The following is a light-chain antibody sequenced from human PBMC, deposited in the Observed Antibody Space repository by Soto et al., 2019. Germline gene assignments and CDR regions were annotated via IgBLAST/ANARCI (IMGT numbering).Light chain of an antibody. CDR3: QQSFSVPRM. V-gene: IGKV3-15*01. J-gene: IGKJ1*01. CDR1: QSVSSN. Sequence: EIVMAQNRATLCGSGGERGTLSCRASQSVSSNLAWYQQKPGQAPRLLIYGASTRATGIPARFSGSGSGTDFTLAIARLQPEDFATYYRQQSFSVPRMFGQGTKVDIK. CDR2: GAS.